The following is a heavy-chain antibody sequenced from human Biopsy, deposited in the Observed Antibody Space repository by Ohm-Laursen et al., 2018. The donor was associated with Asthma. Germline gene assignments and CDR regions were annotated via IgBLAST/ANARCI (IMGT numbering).Heavy chain of an antibody. CDR1: GFTFDDYA. CDR2: ISWNSGSI. D-gene: IGHD1-26*01. V-gene: IGHV3-9*01. J-gene: IGHJ4*02. Sequence: SLRLSCAASGFTFDDYAMHWVRQAPGKGLEWVSGISWNSGSIGYADSVKGRFTVSRDNAKSSLYLQMNSLRAEDTALYYCAKGEWELLEANFDYWDQGTLVTVSS. CDR3: AKGEWELLEANFDY.